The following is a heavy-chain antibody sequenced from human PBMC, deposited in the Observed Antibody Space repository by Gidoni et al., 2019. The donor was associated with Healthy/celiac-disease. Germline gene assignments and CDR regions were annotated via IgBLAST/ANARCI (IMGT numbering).Heavy chain of an antibody. J-gene: IGHJ4*02. CDR1: GFTFSDHY. V-gene: IGHV3-72*01. D-gene: IGHD3-10*01. Sequence: EVQLVESGGGLVQPGGSLRLSCAASGFTFSDHYMDWVSQAPGKGLEWVGRTRNKANSYTTEYAASVKGRFTISRDDSKNSLYLQMNSLKTEDTAVYYCVIGDLYYFDYWGQGTLVTVSS. CDR2: TRNKANSYTT. CDR3: VIGDLYYFDY.